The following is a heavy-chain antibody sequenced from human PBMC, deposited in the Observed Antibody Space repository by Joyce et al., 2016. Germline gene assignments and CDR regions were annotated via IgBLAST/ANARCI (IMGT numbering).Heavy chain of an antibody. CDR1: GYTFTGHY. Sequence: QVQLVQSGAEVKKPGASVKVSCKASGYTFTGHYMHWVRQAPGQGREWMGWIKPNSGGTNYAQKFQGRVTMTRDTSISTGYMELSRLRSDDTAVYYCARHGSGMNGGGDYWGQGTLVTVSS. V-gene: IGHV1-2*02. CDR3: ARHGSGMNGGGDY. D-gene: IGHD3-10*01. J-gene: IGHJ4*02. CDR2: IKPNSGGT.